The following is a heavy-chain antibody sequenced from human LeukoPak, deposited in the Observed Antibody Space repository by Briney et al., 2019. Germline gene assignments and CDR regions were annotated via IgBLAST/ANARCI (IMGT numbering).Heavy chain of an antibody. CDR1: GFTFSSYA. D-gene: IGHD2/OR15-2a*01. V-gene: IGHV3-23*01. CDR2: ISGSGGST. CDR3: ARRGQRNNYGMDV. Sequence: GGSLRLSCAASGFTFSSYAMSWVRQAPGKGLEWVSAISGSGGSTYYADSVKGRFTISRDNSKNTLYLQMNSLRDEDTAVYYCARRGQRNNYGMDVWGQGTTVTVSS. J-gene: IGHJ6*02.